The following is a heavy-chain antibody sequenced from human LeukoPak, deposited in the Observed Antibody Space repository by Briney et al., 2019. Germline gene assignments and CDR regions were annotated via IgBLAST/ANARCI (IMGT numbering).Heavy chain of an antibody. CDR2: ISSSGSTI. V-gene: IGHV3-48*04. Sequence: GGSLRLSCVAAGFTFSSYSMNWVRQAPGKGLEWVSYISSSGSTIYYADSVKGRFTISRDNAKNSLYLQMNSLRAEDTAVYYCAGGYSSGWYFYWGQGTLVTVSS. J-gene: IGHJ4*02. CDR3: AGGYSSGWYFY. D-gene: IGHD6-19*01. CDR1: GFTFSSYS.